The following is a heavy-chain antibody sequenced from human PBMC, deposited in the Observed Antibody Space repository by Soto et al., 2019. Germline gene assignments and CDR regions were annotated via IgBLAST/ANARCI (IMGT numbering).Heavy chain of an antibody. CDR1: GFTFSSYG. D-gene: IGHD3-10*02. J-gene: IGHJ4*02. CDR3: ARESMIGELYPRGINFDY. CDR2: IWYDGSNK. V-gene: IGHV3-33*01. Sequence: GGSLRLSCAASGFTFSSYGMHWVRQAPGKGLEWVAVIWYDGSNKYYADSVKGRFTISRDNSKNTLYLQMNSLRAEDTAVYYCARESMIGELYPRGINFDYWGQGTLVTVSS.